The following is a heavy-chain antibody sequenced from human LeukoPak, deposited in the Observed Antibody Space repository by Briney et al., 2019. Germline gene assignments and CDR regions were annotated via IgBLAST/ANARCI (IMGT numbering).Heavy chain of an antibody. D-gene: IGHD2-15*01. V-gene: IGHV1-2*02. Sequence: VASVKVSCKASGYTFTGYYMHWVRQAPGQGLEWMGWINPNSGGTNYAQKFQGRVTMTRDTSISTAYMELSRLRSDDTAVYYCAREGGGSSYCFDYWGQGTLVTVSS. CDR3: AREGGGSSYCFDY. CDR2: INPNSGGT. CDR1: GYTFTGYY. J-gene: IGHJ4*02.